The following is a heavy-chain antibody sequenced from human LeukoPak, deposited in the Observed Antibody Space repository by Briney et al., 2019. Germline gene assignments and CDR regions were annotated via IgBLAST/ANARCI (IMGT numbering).Heavy chain of an antibody. Sequence: GGSLRLSCAASGFTFSNYAMNWVRQAPGKGLEWVAAISYDGNKKYYADSVKGRFTISRDNSKNTLYLQMNSLRAEDTAVYYCARWKSLKGTFDYWGRGTLVTVSS. D-gene: IGHD1-7*01. CDR1: GFTFSNYA. CDR3: ARWKSLKGTFDY. J-gene: IGHJ4*02. V-gene: IGHV3-30*04. CDR2: ISYDGNKK.